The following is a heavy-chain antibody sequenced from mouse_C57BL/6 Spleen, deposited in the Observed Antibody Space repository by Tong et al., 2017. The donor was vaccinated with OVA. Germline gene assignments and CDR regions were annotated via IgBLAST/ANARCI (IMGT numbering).Heavy chain of an antibody. CDR3: ARQVGSSYEDYWYFDY. CDR1: GFTFSDYG. D-gene: IGHD1-1*01. Sequence: EVQLQESGGGLVKPGGSLKLSCAASGFTFSDYGMHWVRQAPEKGLEWVAYISSGSSTIYYADTVKGRFTISRDNAKNTLFLQMTSLRSEDTAMYYCARQVGSSYEDYWYFDYWGQGTTLTVSS. J-gene: IGHJ2*01. V-gene: IGHV5-17*01. CDR2: ISSGSSTI.